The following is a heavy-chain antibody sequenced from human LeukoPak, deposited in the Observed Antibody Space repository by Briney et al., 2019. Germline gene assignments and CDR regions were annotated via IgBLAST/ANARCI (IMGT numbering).Heavy chain of an antibody. CDR2: INHSGST. J-gene: IGHJ5*02. CDR3: ARDSGTTGEVKFDP. CDR1: GGSFSGYY. V-gene: IGHV4-34*01. D-gene: IGHD4-17*01. Sequence: SETLSLTCAVYGGSFSGYYWSWIRQPPGKGLEWIGEINHSGSTNYNPSLKSRVTISVDTSKNQFSLKLSFVTAADTAVYYCARDSGTTGEVKFDPWGQGTLVTVSS.